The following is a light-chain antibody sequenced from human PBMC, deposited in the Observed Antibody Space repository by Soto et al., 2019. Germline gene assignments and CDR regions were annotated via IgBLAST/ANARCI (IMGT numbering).Light chain of an antibody. CDR3: QQARSFTVT. CDR1: QDVGRW. V-gene: IGKV1D-12*01. J-gene: IGKJ5*01. CDR2: ATS. Sequence: IQMTQSPSSLSASVGYTVTITCRSSQDVGRWLSWYQQKPGKAPKXLIFATSTLQSGVPSRFSGSGSGTDFTLTITSLKYEDFATYYCQQARSFTVTFGQGTRLEIK.